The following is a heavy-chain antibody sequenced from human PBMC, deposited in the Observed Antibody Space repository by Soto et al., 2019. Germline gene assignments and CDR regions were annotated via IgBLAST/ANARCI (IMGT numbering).Heavy chain of an antibody. D-gene: IGHD2-2*01. J-gene: IGHJ3*02. CDR2: INHSGST. Sequence: PSETLSLTCAVYGGSFSGYYWGWIRQPPGKGLEWIGEINHSGSTNYNPSLKSRVTISVDTSKNQFSLKLSSVTAADTAVYYCARVPGPDIVVVPAARQANYAFDIWGQGTMVTVSS. V-gene: IGHV4-34*01. CDR1: GGSFSGYY. CDR3: ARVPGPDIVVVPAARQANYAFDI.